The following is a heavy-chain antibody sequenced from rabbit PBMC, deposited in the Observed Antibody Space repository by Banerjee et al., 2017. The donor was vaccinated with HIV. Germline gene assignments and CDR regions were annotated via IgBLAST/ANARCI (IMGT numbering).Heavy chain of an antibody. V-gene: IGHV1S47*01. CDR1: GFDFSSYG. Sequence: QEQLVESGGGLVQPEGSLTLTCTASGFDFSSYGVSWVRQAPGKGLEWIGYIDPVFRSTYYASWVNGRFTISSHNAQNTLYLQLNSLTAVDRATYFCARSYASSSGYYIPPFNLWGPGTLVTVS. J-gene: IGHJ4*01. D-gene: IGHD1-1*01. CDR2: IDPVFRST. CDR3: ARSYASSSGYYIPPFNL.